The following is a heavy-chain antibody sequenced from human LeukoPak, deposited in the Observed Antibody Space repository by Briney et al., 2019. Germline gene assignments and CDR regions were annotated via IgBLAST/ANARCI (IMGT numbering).Heavy chain of an antibody. CDR3: ARGRLRQWLVLNWFDP. Sequence: SETLSLTCAVYGGSFSGYYWSWIRQPPGKGLEWIGEINHSGSTNYNPSLKSRVTISVDTSKNQFSLKLSSVTAADTAVYYCARGRLRQWLVLNWFDPGGQGTLVTVSS. D-gene: IGHD6-19*01. V-gene: IGHV4-34*01. CDR1: GGSFSGYY. CDR2: INHSGST. J-gene: IGHJ5*02.